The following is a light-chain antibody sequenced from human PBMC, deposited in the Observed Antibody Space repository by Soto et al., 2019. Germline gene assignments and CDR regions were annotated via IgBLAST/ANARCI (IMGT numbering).Light chain of an antibody. J-gene: IGLJ1*01. CDR3: SAWDASLNGYV. CDR2: SNY. Sequence: PVLTQPPSASGTPGQRVTISCSGSSSNIGSKTVNWYQQLPGTAPKLLIYSNYQRPSGVPDRFSGSKSGTSASLAISGLQSEDEADYYCSAWDASLNGYVFGTGTKVTVL. V-gene: IGLV1-44*01. CDR1: SSNIGSKT.